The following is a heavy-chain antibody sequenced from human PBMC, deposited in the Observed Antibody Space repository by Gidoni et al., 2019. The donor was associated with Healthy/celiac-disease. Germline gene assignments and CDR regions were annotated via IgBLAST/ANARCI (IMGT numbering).Heavy chain of an antibody. CDR2: IKQDGSEK. CDR1: FSSYW. J-gene: IGHJ4*02. V-gene: IGHV3-7*01. Sequence: FSSYWMSWVRQAPGKGLEWVANIKQDGSEKYYVDSVKGRFTISRDNAKNSLYLQMNSLRAEDTAVYYCARDGGVATTPTVFDYWGQGTLVTVSS. D-gene: IGHD5-12*01. CDR3: ARDGGVATTPTVFDY.